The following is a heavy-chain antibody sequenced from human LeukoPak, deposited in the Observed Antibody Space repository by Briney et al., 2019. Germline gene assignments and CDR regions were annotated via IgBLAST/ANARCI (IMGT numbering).Heavy chain of an antibody. CDR3: ARVTGYIVEDYFDY. Sequence: PSETLSLTCSVSGGSISSYYWSWIRQPPGKGLEWIGYIYYSGSTNYNPSLKSRVTISVDTSKNQCSLRLSSVTAADTAVYYCARVTGYIVEDYFDYWGQGTLVTVSS. V-gene: IGHV4-59*01. CDR1: GGSISSYY. D-gene: IGHD3-22*01. J-gene: IGHJ4*02. CDR2: IYYSGST.